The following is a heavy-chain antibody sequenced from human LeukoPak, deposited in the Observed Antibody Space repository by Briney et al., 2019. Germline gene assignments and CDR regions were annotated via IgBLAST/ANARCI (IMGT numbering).Heavy chain of an antibody. CDR3: ARRSGLGEDIIVSKGHPFDY. CDR2: IYYSGST. D-gene: IGHD2-2*01. CDR1: GGSISSGGYY. Sequence: SETLSLTCTVSGGSISSGGYYWSWIRQHPGKGLEWIGYIYYSGSTYYNPSLKSRVTISVDTSKNQFSLKLSSVTAADTAVYYCARRSGLGEDIIVSKGHPFDYWGQGTRVTVSS. J-gene: IGHJ4*02. V-gene: IGHV4-31*03.